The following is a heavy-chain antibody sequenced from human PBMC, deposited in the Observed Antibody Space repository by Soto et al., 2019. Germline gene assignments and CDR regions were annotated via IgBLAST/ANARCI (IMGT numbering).Heavy chain of an antibody. CDR2: INAGNGNT. CDR1: WYTLTSYV. D-gene: IGHD2-21*02. CDR3: ARSIVVVTALDY. V-gene: IGHV1-3*01. J-gene: IGHJ4*02. Sequence: GASVKVAWKASWYTLTSYVMHCGGPGPRQRLEWIGWINAGNGNTKYSQKFRGRVTITRDTSASTAYMELSSLRSEDTAVYYCARSIVVVTALDYSGQGTLVTVSS.